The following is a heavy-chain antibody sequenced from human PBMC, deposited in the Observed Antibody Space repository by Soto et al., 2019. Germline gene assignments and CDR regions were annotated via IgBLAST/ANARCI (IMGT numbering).Heavy chain of an antibody. V-gene: IGHV4-59*03. Sequence: PSETLSLTCTVSVVSNSNFFYNWIRQPPGKGLEWIGHIFYNGATNYNPSLKGRVSISLDTSRNQFSLTLTSVTAADTAVYYCAAMRQRLVLRPDYWGQGTLVTVSS. D-gene: IGHD6-13*01. CDR2: IFYNGAT. CDR3: AAMRQRLVLRPDY. J-gene: IGHJ4*01. CDR1: VVSNSNFF.